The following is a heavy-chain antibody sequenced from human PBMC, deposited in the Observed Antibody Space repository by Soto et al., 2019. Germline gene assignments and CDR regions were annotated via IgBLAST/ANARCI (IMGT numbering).Heavy chain of an antibody. D-gene: IGHD6-13*01. CDR2: IYYSGST. J-gene: IGHJ5*02. CDR1: GGSISSYY. Sequence: SETLSLTCTVSGGSISSYYWSWIRQPPGKGLEWIGYIYYSGSTNYNPSLKSRVTISVDTSKNQFSRKLSSVTAADTAVYYCARGWVAAAATWWFDPWGQGTLVTVSS. V-gene: IGHV4-59*08. CDR3: ARGWVAAAATWWFDP.